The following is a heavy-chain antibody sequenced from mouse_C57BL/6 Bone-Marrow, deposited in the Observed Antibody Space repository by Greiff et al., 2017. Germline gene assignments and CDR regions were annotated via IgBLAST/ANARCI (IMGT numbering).Heavy chain of an antibody. V-gene: IGHV1-66*01. D-gene: IGHD1-1*01. CDR3: ARGTASTVVEGGYFDV. CDR2: IYPGSGNT. Sequence: VQLQQSGPELVKPGASVKISCKASGYSFTSYYIHWVKQRPGQGLEWIGWIYPGSGNTKYNEKFKGKAPLTADTSSRTAYMQLSSLTSEDSAVYYCARGTASTVVEGGYFDVWGTGTTVTVSS. J-gene: IGHJ1*03. CDR1: GYSFTSYY.